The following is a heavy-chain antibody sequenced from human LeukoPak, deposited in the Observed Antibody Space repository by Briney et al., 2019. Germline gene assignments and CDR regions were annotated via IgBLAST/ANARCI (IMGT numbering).Heavy chain of an antibody. V-gene: IGHV3-30*04. CDR3: ARRGGYCSSTSCYGGYFDY. CDR2: ISYDGSNK. D-gene: IGHD2-2*01. Sequence: PGGSLRLSCAASGFTFSSYAMHWVRQAPGKGLEWVAVISYDGSNKYYADSVKGRFTISRDNSKNTLYLQMNSLRAEDTAVYYCARRGGYCSSTSCYGGYFDYWGQGTLVTVSS. J-gene: IGHJ4*02. CDR1: GFTFSSYA.